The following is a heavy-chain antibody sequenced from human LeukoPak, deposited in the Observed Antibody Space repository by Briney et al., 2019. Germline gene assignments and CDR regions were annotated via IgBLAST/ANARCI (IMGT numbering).Heavy chain of an antibody. V-gene: IGHV4-34*01. J-gene: IGHJ5*02. CDR2: INHSGST. CDR1: GGSISTYY. D-gene: IGHD2-21*02. CDR3: ARGGDGCGGDCENWFDP. Sequence: SETLSLTCTVSGGSISTYYWSWIRQPPGKGLEWIGEINHSGSTNYNPSLKSRVTISVDTSKNQFSLKLSSVTAVDTAVYYCARGGDGCGGDCENWFDPWGQGTLVTVSS.